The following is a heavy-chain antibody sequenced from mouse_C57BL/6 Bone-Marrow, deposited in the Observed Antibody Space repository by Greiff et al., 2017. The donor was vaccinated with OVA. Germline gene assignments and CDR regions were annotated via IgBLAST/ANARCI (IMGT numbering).Heavy chain of an antibody. CDR3: ARFMGYYGSSYDWYFDV. Sequence: DVHLVESGGGLVKPGGSLKLSCAASGFTFSDYGMHWVRQAPEKGLEWVAYISSGSSTIYYADTVKGRFTISRDNAKNTLFLQMTSLRSEDTAMYYCARFMGYYGSSYDWYFDVWGTGTTVTVSS. CDR2: ISSGSSTI. D-gene: IGHD1-1*01. V-gene: IGHV5-17*01. J-gene: IGHJ1*03. CDR1: GFTFSDYG.